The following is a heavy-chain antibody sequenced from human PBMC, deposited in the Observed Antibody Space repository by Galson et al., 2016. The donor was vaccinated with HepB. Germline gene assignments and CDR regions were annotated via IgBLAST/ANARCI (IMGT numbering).Heavy chain of an antibody. D-gene: IGHD3-10*01. CDR1: GFTFDNYS. CDR2: IRGDGIVS. V-gene: IGHV3-7*01. J-gene: IGHJ4*02. Sequence: PRLSCATSGFTFDNYSMHWVRQAPGKGLEWVANIRGDGIVSYYAESVRGRFTISRDNAKNSLYLQMNGLRVDETAVYYCSREMTGSYFDWGQGTLVTVSS. CDR3: SREMTGSYFD.